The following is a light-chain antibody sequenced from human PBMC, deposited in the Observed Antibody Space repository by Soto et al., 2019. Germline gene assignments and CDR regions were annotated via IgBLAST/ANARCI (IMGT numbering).Light chain of an antibody. CDR1: QSVTVN. V-gene: IGKV3-15*01. CDR2: GAS. Sequence: EILLTQSPSTLSLSPGEGVTLSCRASQSVTVNSLAWYQQKPGQAPRRLIYGASTRATGIPARFSGSGPGTEFTLTISSLQSEDFAVYYCQHYNNWPPWTFGQGTKVDIK. J-gene: IGKJ1*01. CDR3: QHYNNWPPWT.